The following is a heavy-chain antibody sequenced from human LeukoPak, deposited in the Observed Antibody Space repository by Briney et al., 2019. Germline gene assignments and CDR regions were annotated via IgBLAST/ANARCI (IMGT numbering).Heavy chain of an antibody. Sequence: GASVKVSCKASGYTFINYAIHWVRQAPGQRLEWMGWINAGNGNTKYSQKFQGRVTITRDTSASTAYMELSSLRSEDTAVYYCARESSGDYGDYWGQGTLVTVSS. CDR1: GYTFINYA. CDR2: INAGNGNT. J-gene: IGHJ4*02. V-gene: IGHV1-3*01. D-gene: IGHD1-14*01. CDR3: ARESSGDYGDY.